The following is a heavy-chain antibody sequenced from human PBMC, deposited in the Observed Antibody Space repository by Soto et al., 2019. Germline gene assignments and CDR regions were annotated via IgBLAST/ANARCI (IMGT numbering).Heavy chain of an antibody. J-gene: IGHJ5*02. CDR2: IHGGGGGT. V-gene: IGHV3-23*01. CDR1: GFTFSAYA. Sequence: EVQLLESGGGLVQPGGSLRLSCAASGFTFSAYAMSWVRQAPGKGLEWVSSIHGGGGGTFYADSVKGRFTISRDNSRNQLFLQMTSLRADDTAVYHCARDAVTENGQWDWFDPWVQGTLVT. CDR3: ARDAVTENGQWDWFDP. D-gene: IGHD6-19*01.